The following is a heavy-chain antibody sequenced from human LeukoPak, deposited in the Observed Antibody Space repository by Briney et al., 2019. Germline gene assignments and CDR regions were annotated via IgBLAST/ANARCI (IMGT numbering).Heavy chain of an antibody. CDR1: GYTFTSYG. J-gene: IGHJ4*02. CDR2: ISAYNGNT. CDR3: ARGTVSTIFGVVIIFDY. D-gene: IGHD3-3*01. V-gene: IGHV1-18*01. Sequence: ASVKVSCRASGYTFTSYGISWVRQAPGQGLEWMGWISAYNGNTNYAQKLQGRVTMTTDTSTSTAYMELRSLRSDDTAVYYCARGTVSTIFGVVIIFDYWGQGTLVTVSS.